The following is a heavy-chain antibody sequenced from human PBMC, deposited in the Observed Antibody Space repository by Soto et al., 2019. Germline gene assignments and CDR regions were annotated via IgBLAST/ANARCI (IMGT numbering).Heavy chain of an antibody. D-gene: IGHD3-22*01. CDR3: AREGNRYYYDSSGIPGDAFDI. CDR2: IDPSDSYT. J-gene: IGHJ3*02. V-gene: IGHV5-10-1*01. Sequence: PGESLKISCKGSGYSFTSYWISWVRQMPGKGLEWMGRIDPSDSYTNYSPSFQGHVTISADKSISTAYLQWSSLKASDTAMYYCAREGNRYYYDSSGIPGDAFDIWGHVTMVTVS. CDR1: GYSFTSYW.